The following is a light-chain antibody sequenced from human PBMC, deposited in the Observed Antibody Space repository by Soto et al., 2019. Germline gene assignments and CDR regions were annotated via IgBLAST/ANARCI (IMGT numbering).Light chain of an antibody. CDR1: QTIRSH. V-gene: IGKV1-39*01. CDR2: AAS. CDR3: QQSYNTPRT. J-gene: IGKJ1*01. Sequence: DIPMTQSPSSLSASVGDRVTITCRASQTIRSHLNWYQQKPGKAPKILIYAASTLQSGVPSRFSGSGSGTDFTLTISSLQPEDFATYYCQQSYNTPRTFGQGTKVEIK.